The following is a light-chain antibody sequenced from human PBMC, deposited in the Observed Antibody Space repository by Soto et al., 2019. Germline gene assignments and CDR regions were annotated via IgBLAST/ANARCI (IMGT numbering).Light chain of an antibody. CDR1: QSVSSN. J-gene: IGKJ4*01. CDR2: DAS. CDR3: QQRSNWPLT. V-gene: IGKV3-11*01. Sequence: EIVMTQSPATLSVSPGERVTLSCRASQSVSSNLAWYQQKPGQAPRLLIYDASNRATGIPARFSGSGSGTDFTLTISSLEPEDFAVYYCQQRSNWPLTFGGGTKVDIK.